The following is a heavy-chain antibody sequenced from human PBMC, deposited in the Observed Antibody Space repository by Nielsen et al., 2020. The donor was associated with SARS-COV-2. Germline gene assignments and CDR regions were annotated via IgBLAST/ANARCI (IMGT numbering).Heavy chain of an antibody. CDR2: ISWNSGSI. J-gene: IGHJ4*02. D-gene: IGHD3-10*01. Sequence: SLKISCAASGFTFDDYAMHWVRQAPGKGLEWVSGISWNSGSIGYADSVKGRFTISRDNAKNSLYLQMNSLRAEDTALYYCAKAMVRGVIIIHYFDYWGQGTRVTVSS. CDR1: GFTFDDYA. CDR3: AKAMVRGVIIIHYFDY. V-gene: IGHV3-9*01.